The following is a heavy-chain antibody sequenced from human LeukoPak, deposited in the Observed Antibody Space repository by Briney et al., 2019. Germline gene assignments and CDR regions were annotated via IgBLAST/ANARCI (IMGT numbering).Heavy chain of an antibody. CDR1: GNYW. Sequence: PGGSLRLSCAASGNYWMHWVRQVPGKGLVWVSHINSDGSWTSYADSVKGRFTITRDNAKNSLYLQMNSLRAEDTAVYYCARFQRNWFDPWGQGALVIVSS. CDR2: INSDGSWT. J-gene: IGHJ5*02. D-gene: IGHD2-2*01. CDR3: ARFQRNWFDP. V-gene: IGHV3-74*01.